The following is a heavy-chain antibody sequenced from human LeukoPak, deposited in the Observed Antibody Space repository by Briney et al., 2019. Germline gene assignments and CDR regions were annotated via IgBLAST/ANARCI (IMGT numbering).Heavy chain of an antibody. J-gene: IGHJ6*02. V-gene: IGHV3-66*01. D-gene: IGHD3-10*01. CDR3: ARAMGLYYYGMDV. CDR2: IYSGGST. Sequence: PGGSLRLSCEASGFTVSSNYMSWVRQAPGKGLEWVSIIYSGGSTYYADSVKGRFTISRDNSKNTLYLQMNSLRAEDTAVYYCARAMGLYYYGMDVWGQGTTVTVSS. CDR1: GFTVSSNY.